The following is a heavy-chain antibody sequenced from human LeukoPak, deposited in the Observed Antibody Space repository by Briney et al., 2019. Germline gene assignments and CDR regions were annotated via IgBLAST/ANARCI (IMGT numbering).Heavy chain of an antibody. CDR2: INHSGRT. CDR3: ARNLYTMGSTDAFDI. J-gene: IGHJ3*02. Sequence: SETLSLTCAVYDGSFSGYYWSCIRQPPGKGLEWIGEINHSGRTNYNPSLKSRVTISVDTSKNQFSLKLSSVTAADTAVYYCARNLYTMGSTDAFDIWGQGTMVTVSS. D-gene: IGHD1-26*01. CDR1: DGSFSGYY. V-gene: IGHV4-34*01.